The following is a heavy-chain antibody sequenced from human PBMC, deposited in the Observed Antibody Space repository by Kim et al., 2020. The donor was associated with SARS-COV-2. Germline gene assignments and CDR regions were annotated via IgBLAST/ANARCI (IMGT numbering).Heavy chain of an antibody. D-gene: IGHD2-2*01. Sequence: SETLSLTCTVSGGSISSSSYYWGWIRQPPGKGLEWIGSIYYSGSTYYNPSLKSRVTISVDTSKNQFSLKLSSVTAADTAVYYCARPLTSEYQLLWQQPTKFDPWGQGTLVTVSS. CDR3: ARPLTSEYQLLWQQPTKFDP. CDR1: GGSISSSSYY. CDR2: IYYSGST. V-gene: IGHV4-39*01. J-gene: IGHJ5*02.